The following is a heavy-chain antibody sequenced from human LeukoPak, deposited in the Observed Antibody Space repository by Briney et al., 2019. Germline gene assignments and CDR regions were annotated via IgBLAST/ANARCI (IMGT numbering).Heavy chain of an antibody. V-gene: IGHV3-66*02. D-gene: IGHD4-17*01. Sequence: GGSLRLSCAASGFIVSSNYMTWVRQAPGKGLEWVSVIYSGGSTYYADSVKGRFTISRDNSKNTLYLQMNSLRTEDTAVYYCARDDMTTTFDYWGQGTLVTVSS. CDR3: ARDDMTTTFDY. CDR2: IYSGGST. J-gene: IGHJ4*02. CDR1: GFIVSSNY.